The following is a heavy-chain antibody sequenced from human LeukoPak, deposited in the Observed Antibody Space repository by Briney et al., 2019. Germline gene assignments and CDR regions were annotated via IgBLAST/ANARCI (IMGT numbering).Heavy chain of an antibody. Sequence: ASLKVSCKASGYTFTGYYMHWVRQAPGQGLEWMGWINPNSGGTSYAQKFQGRVTMTRDTSISTVYMELSRLRSDDTAVYYCPRCRAPXGDYVGFDYWGQGTLVTVSS. J-gene: IGHJ4*02. V-gene: IGHV1-2*02. D-gene: IGHD4-23*01. CDR1: GYTFTGYY. CDR2: INPNSGGT. CDR3: PRCRAPXGDYVGFDY.